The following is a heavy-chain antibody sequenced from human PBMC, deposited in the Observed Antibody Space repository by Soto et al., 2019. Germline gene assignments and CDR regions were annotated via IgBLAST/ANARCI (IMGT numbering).Heavy chain of an antibody. J-gene: IGHJ6*02. CDR2: IFHSGDT. V-gene: IGHV4-4*02. D-gene: IGHD3-16*01. CDR1: GASISSSNW. Sequence: QVQLQESGPGLVEPSGTLSLTCAVSGASISSSNWWSWVRQSPGKGLEWIGEIFHSGDTSYNPSLRSRVIISADKSKNQSSLRLTSVPASDTAVYFCSRDYGAVRPGHSYAMDVWGQGTTVIVSS. CDR3: SRDYGAVRPGHSYAMDV.